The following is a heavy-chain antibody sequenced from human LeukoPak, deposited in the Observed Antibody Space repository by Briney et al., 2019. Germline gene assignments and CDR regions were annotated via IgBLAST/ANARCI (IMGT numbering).Heavy chain of an antibody. V-gene: IGHV1-2*02. J-gene: IGHJ3*02. D-gene: IGHD1-26*01. CDR2: INPNSGGT. Sequence: ASVKVSCKASGYTFTGYYMHWVRQAPGQGLEWMGWINPNSGGTNYAQKFQGRVTMTRDTSISTAYMELRRLRSDDTAVYYCARVGDSGPGAFDIWGQGTMVTVSS. CDR1: GYTFTGYY. CDR3: ARVGDSGPGAFDI.